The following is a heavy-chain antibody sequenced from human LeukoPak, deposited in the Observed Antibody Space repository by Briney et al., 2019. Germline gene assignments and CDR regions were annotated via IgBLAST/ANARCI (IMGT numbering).Heavy chain of an antibody. D-gene: IGHD3-10*01. CDR1: GGPISSYY. CDR3: ARPRITMVRGADTSLFDY. CDR2: IYYSGST. J-gene: IGHJ4*02. Sequence: SETLSLTCTVSGGPISSYYWSWIRQPPGKGLEWIGYIYYSGSTNYNPSLKSRVTIPVDTSKNQFSLKLSSVTAADTAVYYCARPRITMVRGADTSLFDYWGQGTLVTVPS. V-gene: IGHV4-59*01.